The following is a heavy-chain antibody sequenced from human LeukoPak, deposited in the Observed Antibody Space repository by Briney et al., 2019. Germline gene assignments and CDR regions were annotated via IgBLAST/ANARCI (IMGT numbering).Heavy chain of an antibody. D-gene: IGHD7-27*01. Sequence: ASVKVSCTASGGTFSSYAISWVRQAPGQGLEWMGWINTNTGNPTYAQGFTGRLVFSLDTSVSTAYLQISSLKAEDTAVYYYARERGDRDTFDIWGQGTMVTVSS. CDR2: INTNTGNP. J-gene: IGHJ3*02. V-gene: IGHV7-4-1*02. CDR3: ARERGDRDTFDI. CDR1: GGTFSSYA.